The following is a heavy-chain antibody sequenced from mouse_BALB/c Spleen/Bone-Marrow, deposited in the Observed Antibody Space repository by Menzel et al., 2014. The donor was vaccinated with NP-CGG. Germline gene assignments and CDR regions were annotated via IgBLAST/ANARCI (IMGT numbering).Heavy chain of an antibody. J-gene: IGHJ4*01. D-gene: IGHD2-4*01. CDR1: GYTFTSNI. Sequence: VQLKESGPELVKPGASVKMSYKASGYTFTSNIINWVKQKPGQGLEWIGYINPYNDVTKYNEKLKGKATLTSDMSSNTAYMELSSLTSEDSAVYYCAKAAYYDYDGRAMDYWGQGTSVIVSS. CDR3: AKAAYYDYDGRAMDY. CDR2: INPYNDVT. V-gene: IGHV1-14*01.